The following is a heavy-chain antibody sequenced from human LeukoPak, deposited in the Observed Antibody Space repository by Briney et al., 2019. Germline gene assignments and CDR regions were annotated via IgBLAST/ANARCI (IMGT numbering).Heavy chain of an antibody. V-gene: IGHV3-33*01. D-gene: IGHD2-2*01. J-gene: IGHJ6*04. CDR2: IWHDGTYK. Sequence: GGSLRLSCAASRFRFRDYAMHWVRQAPGKGLEWVSVIWHDGTYKYYVDSVKGRFTISRDDSKNTLYLQMNSLRAEDTAVYYCARAYCSSTRCWGYYYGMDVWGEGTTVTVSS. CDR1: RFRFRDYA. CDR3: ARAYCSSTRCWGYYYGMDV.